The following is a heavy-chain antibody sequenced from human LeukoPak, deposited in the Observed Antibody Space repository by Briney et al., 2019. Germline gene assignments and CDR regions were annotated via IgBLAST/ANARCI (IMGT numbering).Heavy chain of an antibody. CDR1: GFTVSSNY. CDR2: IYSGGST. J-gene: IGHJ4*02. D-gene: IGHD3-10*01. Sequence: GSLRLSCAASGFTVSSNYMSWVRQAPGKGLEWVSVIYSGGSTYYADSVKGRFTISRDNSKNTLYLQMNSLRAEDTAVYYCAKETYYYGSGSYYNPRPFDYWGQGTLVTVSS. V-gene: IGHV3-53*01. CDR3: AKETYYYGSGSYYNPRPFDY.